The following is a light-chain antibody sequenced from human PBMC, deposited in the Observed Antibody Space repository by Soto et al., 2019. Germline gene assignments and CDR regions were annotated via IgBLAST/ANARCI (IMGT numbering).Light chain of an antibody. J-gene: IGKJ3*01. CDR1: QGINNY. CDR2: AAS. V-gene: IGKV1-9*01. Sequence: DIQLTQSPSFLSASVGDRVTITCRASQGINNYLCWYQQKPGKAPKLLIYAASTLQSVVPSRFSGSGSGTEFTLTISSLQPEDFATYYCQQLNSYPITFGPGTKVDI. CDR3: QQLNSYPIT.